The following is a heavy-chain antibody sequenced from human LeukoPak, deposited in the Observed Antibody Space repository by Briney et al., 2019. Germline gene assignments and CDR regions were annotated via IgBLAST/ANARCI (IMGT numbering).Heavy chain of an antibody. CDR1: GGSFSGYY. CDR2: INHSGST. J-gene: IGHJ4*02. V-gene: IGHV4-34*01. D-gene: IGHD2-8*01. CDR3: ASSGVIGVARREYYFDY. Sequence: SETLSLTCAVYGGSFSGYYWSWIRQPPGKGLEWIGEINHSGSTNYNPSLKSRVTISVDTSKNQLSLKPSSVTAADTAVYYCASSGVIGVARREYYFDYWGQGTLVTVSS.